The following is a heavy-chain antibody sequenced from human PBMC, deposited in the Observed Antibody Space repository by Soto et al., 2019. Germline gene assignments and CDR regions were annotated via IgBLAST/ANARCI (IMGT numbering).Heavy chain of an antibody. J-gene: IGHJ3*02. CDR2: IWYDGSNK. D-gene: IGHD6-19*01. CDR3: ARDQEGIAVAGTEAAFDI. V-gene: IGHV3-33*01. CDR1: GFTFSSYG. Sequence: QVQLVESGGGVVQPGRSLRLSCAASGFTFSSYGMHWVRQAPGKGLEWVAVIWYDGSNKYYADSVKGRFTISRDNSKNTLYLQMNSLRAEDTAVYYCARDQEGIAVAGTEAAFDIWGQGTMVTVSS.